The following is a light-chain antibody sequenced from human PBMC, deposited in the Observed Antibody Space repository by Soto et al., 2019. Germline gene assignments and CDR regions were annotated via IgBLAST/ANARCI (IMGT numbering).Light chain of an antibody. CDR3: QQLNSYPLT. CDR1: QDISDY. V-gene: IGKV1-9*01. Sequence: DIQLTQSPSFLSASVGGRVTITCRASQDISDYLAWYQQRPGKAPKLLIYAASTLQSGVPSRFSGGGSGTEFTLTISSLQPEDFATYSCQQLNSYPLTFGGGTKVDIK. J-gene: IGKJ4*01. CDR2: AAS.